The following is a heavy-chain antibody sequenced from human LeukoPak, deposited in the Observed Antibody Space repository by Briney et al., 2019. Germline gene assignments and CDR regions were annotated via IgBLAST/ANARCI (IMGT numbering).Heavy chain of an antibody. Sequence: PGGSLRLSCTASGFALSSYNMNWVRQAPGKGLEWLSYISTSSSVIYQADSVKGRFSISRDNAKNSLYLQMNSLRSDDTAVYYCARDSGIAVAGTEYYYYYYGMDVWGQGTTVTVSS. D-gene: IGHD6-19*01. CDR3: ARDSGIAVAGTEYYYYYYGMDV. V-gene: IGHV3-48*04. CDR2: ISTSSSVI. J-gene: IGHJ6*02. CDR1: GFALSSYN.